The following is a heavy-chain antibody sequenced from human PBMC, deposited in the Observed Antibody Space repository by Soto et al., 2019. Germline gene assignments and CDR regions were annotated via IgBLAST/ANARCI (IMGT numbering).Heavy chain of an antibody. V-gene: IGHV3-33*01. D-gene: IGHD5-12*01. J-gene: IGHJ6*02. CDR1: GFTFSSYG. Sequence: LRLSCAASGFTFSSYGMHWVRQAPGKGLEWVAVIWYDGSNKYYADSVKGRFTISRDNSKNTLYLQMNSLRAEDTAVYYCARDPRRRYGYNYLGYYYGMDVWGQGTTVTGSS. CDR2: IWYDGSNK. CDR3: ARDPRRRYGYNYLGYYYGMDV.